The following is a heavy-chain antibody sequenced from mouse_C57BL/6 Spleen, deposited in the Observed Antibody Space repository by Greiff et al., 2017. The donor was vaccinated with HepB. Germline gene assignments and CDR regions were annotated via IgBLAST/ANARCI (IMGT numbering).Heavy chain of an antibody. CDR2: ISDGGSYT. CDR1: GFTFSSYA. V-gene: IGHV5-4*03. Sequence: DVKLVESGGSLVKPGGSLKLSCAASGFTFSSYAMSWVRQTPEKRLEWVATISDGGSYTYYPDNVKGRFTISRDNAKNNLYLQMSHLKSEDTAMYYCARGITTVGYFDYWGQGTTLTVSS. CDR3: ARGITTVGYFDY. D-gene: IGHD1-1*01. J-gene: IGHJ2*01.